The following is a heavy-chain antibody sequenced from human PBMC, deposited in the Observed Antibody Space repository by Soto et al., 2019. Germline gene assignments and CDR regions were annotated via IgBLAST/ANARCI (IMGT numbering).Heavy chain of an antibody. V-gene: IGHV3-33*06. CDR2: ICIGGSKK. J-gene: IGHJ5*01. CDR3: ANDHTMKILYRFDP. CDR1: GFKFRNYA. D-gene: IGHD3-22*01. Sequence: PGGSLRLSCAASGFKFRNYAINWVRQAPGKGLEWLSAICIGGSKKYYADSVKGRFTISRDNAKNTVYLDMNSLTADDSGVFYYANDHTMKILYRFDPWGQGTLVTVSS.